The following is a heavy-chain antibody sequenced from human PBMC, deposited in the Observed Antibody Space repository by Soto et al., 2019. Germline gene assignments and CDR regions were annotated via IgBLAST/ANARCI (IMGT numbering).Heavy chain of an antibody. J-gene: IGHJ3*02. Sequence: QVQLQESGPGLVKPSETLSLTCTVSGGSISSYYWSWIRQPPGKGLEWIGYIYYSGSTNYNPSLKGRVTISVDTSKIQFSLKLSSVTAADTAVYYCARDGKYSIGGRVWLPDAFDIWGQGTMVTVSS. CDR2: IYYSGST. D-gene: IGHD6-25*01. CDR1: GGSISSYY. CDR3: ARDGKYSIGGRVWLPDAFDI. V-gene: IGHV4-59*01.